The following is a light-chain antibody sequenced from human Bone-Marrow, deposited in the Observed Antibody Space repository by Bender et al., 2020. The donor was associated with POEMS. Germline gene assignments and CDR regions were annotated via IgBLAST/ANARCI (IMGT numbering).Light chain of an antibody. CDR1: SSDVGSYNR. V-gene: IGLV2-18*02. CDR2: EVT. Sequence: QSALTQPPSVSGSPGQSVTISCTGTSSDVGSYNRVSWYQQSPGTAPKLMIYEVTDRPSGVPDRFSGSKSGNTASLTISELQAEDEADYYCSSYAGSNNLVFGGGTKLTVL. J-gene: IGLJ3*02. CDR3: SSYAGSNNLV.